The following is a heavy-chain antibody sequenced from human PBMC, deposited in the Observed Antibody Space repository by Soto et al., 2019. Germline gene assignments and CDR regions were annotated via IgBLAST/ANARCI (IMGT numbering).Heavy chain of an antibody. V-gene: IGHV3-30*03. CDR3: ARSPYSVSYLAYFDY. CDR1: GFTFSSYG. Sequence: ESGGGVVQPGRSLRLSCAASGFTFSSYGMHWVRQAPGKGLEWVAVISYDGSNKYYADSVKGRFTISRDNSKNTLYLQMNSLRAEDTAVYYCARSPYSVSYLAYFDYWGQGTLATVSS. J-gene: IGHJ4*02. CDR2: ISYDGSNK. D-gene: IGHD1-26*01.